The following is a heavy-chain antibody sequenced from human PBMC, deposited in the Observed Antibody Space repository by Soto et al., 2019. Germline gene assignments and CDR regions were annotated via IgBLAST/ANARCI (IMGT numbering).Heavy chain of an antibody. D-gene: IGHD3-10*01. CDR3: ARDGSVGN. Sequence: QVQLVESGGGVVQPGRSLRLSCAASGFTFSAYGMHWVRQAPGKGLEWVAVIWYDGSNKYYADSVRGRFTISRDNSKNTLYLQMNSLRAEDTAAYYCARDGSVGNWGQGTLVTVSP. CDR2: IWYDGSNK. V-gene: IGHV3-33*01. J-gene: IGHJ4*02. CDR1: GFTFSAYG.